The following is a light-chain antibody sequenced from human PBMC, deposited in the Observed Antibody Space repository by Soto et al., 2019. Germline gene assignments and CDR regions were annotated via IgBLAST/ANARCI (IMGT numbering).Light chain of an antibody. CDR2: GDN. CDR1: NSNIGSFYD. V-gene: IGLV1-40*01. Sequence: QSALTQPPSVSGAPGQRVTIPCTGSNSNIGSFYDVHWYQQLPGTVPKLLIYGDNNRPSGVPDRFSGSKSGTSASLAITGLQAEDEADYYCQSYDNSLSHVVFGGGTQLTVL. CDR3: QSYDNSLSHVV. J-gene: IGLJ2*01.